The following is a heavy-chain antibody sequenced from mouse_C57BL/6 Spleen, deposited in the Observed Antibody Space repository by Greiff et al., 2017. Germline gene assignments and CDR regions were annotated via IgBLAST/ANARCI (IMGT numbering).Heavy chain of an antibody. D-gene: IGHD1-1*01. J-gene: IGHJ4*01. V-gene: IGHV1-64*01. CDR2: IHPNSGST. CDR1: GYTFTSYW. CDR3: ARERGFTTFHYAMDY. Sequence: VQLQQPGAELVKPGASVKLSCKASGYTFTSYWMHWVKQRPGQGLEWIGMIHPNSGSTNYNEKFKSKATLTVDKSSSPAYMQLSSLTSEGSAVYYCARERGFTTFHYAMDYWGQGTSVTVSS.